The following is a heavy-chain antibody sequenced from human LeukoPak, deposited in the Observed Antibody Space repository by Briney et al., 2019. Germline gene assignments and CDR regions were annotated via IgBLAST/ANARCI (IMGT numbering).Heavy chain of an antibody. CDR3: ARGYSYGYQRQALPDY. D-gene: IGHD5-18*01. CDR1: GGTFSSYA. CDR2: IIPIFGTA. V-gene: IGHV1-69*13. J-gene: IGHJ4*02. Sequence: ASVKVSCKASGGTFSSYAIGWVRQAPGQGLEWMGGIIPIFGTANYAQKFQGRVTITADESTSTAYMELSSLRSEDTAVYYCARGYSYGYQRQALPDYWGQGTLVTVSS.